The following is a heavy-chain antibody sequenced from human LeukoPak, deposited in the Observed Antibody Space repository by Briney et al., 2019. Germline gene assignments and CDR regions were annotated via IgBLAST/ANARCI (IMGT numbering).Heavy chain of an antibody. J-gene: IGHJ4*02. CDR2: IYYSGST. Sequence: PSETLSLTCTVSGGSISSSSYYWSWIRQPPGKGLEWIGYIYYSGSTNYNPSLKSRVTISVDTSKNQFSLKLSSVTAADTAVYYCASSSEIPGIVVVPAAMGYYFDYWGQGTLVTVSS. V-gene: IGHV4-61*01. CDR1: GGSISSSSYY. D-gene: IGHD2-2*01. CDR3: ASSSEIPGIVVVPAAMGYYFDY.